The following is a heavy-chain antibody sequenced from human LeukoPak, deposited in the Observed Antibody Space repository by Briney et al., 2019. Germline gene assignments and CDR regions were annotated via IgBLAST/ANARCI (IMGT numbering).Heavy chain of an antibody. D-gene: IGHD3-10*01. CDR2: IYYSAST. V-gene: IGHV4-59*08. Sequence: PSETLSLTCTVSGGSISSYYWSWIRQPPGKGLEWIGYIYYSASTNYNPSLKSRVTISVDTSKNQFSLKLSSVTAADTAVYYCARQFRWFGVGGNAFDIWGQGTMVTVSS. CDR1: GGSISSYY. J-gene: IGHJ3*02. CDR3: ARQFRWFGVGGNAFDI.